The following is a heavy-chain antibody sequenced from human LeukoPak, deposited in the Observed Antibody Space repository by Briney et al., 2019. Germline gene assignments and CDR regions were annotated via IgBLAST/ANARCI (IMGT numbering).Heavy chain of an antibody. CDR3: ARDVYCSSTICSKFDP. J-gene: IGHJ5*02. CDR1: GESFSGYY. D-gene: IGHD2-2*01. CDR2: INHSGST. Sequence: PSETLSLTCAVYGESFSGYYWTWIRRPPGKGLEWIGEINHSGSTKYNPSLKSRVTISVDTSKNQFSLKLSSVTAADTAVYYCARDVYCSSTICSKFDPWGQGTLVTVSS. V-gene: IGHV4-34*01.